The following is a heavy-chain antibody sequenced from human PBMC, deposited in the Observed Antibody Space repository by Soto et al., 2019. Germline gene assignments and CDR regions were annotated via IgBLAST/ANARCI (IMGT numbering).Heavy chain of an antibody. CDR3: ARDRRVTVAGTAYYGMDV. Sequence: PGGSLRLSCAASEFAFSSYWMNWVRQAPGKGLEWVANIYQDGSEKYYVDSVKGRFTISRDNAKNSLYLQMNSLRAEDTAVYYCARDRRVTVAGTAYYGMDVWGQGTTVTVSS. D-gene: IGHD6-19*01. CDR1: EFAFSSYW. CDR2: IYQDGSEK. J-gene: IGHJ6*02. V-gene: IGHV3-7*05.